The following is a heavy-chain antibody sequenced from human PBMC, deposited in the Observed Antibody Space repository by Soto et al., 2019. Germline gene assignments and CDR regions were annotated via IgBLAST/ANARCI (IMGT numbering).Heavy chain of an antibody. Sequence: GGSLRLSCAASGVTFSSYSMNWVRQAPGKGLEWVSSISSSSSYIYYADSVKGRFTISRDNAKNSLYLQMNSLRAEDTAVYYCARDSRVAGGDRDYWGQGTLVTVSS. V-gene: IGHV3-21*01. CDR3: ARDSRVAGGDRDY. J-gene: IGHJ4*02. CDR2: ISSSSSYI. D-gene: IGHD6-19*01. CDR1: GVTFSSYS.